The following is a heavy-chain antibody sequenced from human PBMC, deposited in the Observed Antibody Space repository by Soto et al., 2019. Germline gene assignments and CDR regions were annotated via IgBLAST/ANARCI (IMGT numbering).Heavy chain of an antibody. Sequence: SETLSLTCTVSGGSISSSSYYWGWIRQPPGKGLEWIGSIYYSGSTHNNPSLKSRVTLSVDTSKNQFSLRLRSVTAADTAVYYCARVGELVTDQGWLDPWGQGNLVTVSS. J-gene: IGHJ5*02. V-gene: IGHV4-39*01. CDR3: ARVGELVTDQGWLDP. D-gene: IGHD2-21*02. CDR2: IYYSGST. CDR1: GGSISSSSYY.